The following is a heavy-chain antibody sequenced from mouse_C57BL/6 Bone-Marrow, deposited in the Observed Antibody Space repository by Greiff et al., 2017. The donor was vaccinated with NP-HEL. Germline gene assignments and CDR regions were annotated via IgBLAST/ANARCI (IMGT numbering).Heavy chain of an antibody. D-gene: IGHD2-5*01. CDR1: GFTFSSYG. CDR2: ISSGGSYT. CDR3: ARDAAYYSNYGGFFYAMDY. V-gene: IGHV5-6*01. Sequence: EVNVVESGGDLVKPGGSLKLSCAASGFTFSSYGMSWVRQTPDKRLEWVATISSGGSYTYYPDSVKGRFTISRDNAKNTLYLQMSSLKSEDTAMYYCARDAAYYSNYGGFFYAMDYWGQGTSVTVSS. J-gene: IGHJ4*01.